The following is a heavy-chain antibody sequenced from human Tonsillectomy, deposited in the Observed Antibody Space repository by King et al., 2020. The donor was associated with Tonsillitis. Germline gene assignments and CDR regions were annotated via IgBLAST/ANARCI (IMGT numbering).Heavy chain of an antibody. J-gene: IGHJ4*02. CDR1: GFIFSSHG. CDR3: ARGPQWLLRGTFDH. CDR2: ISYDGSHK. Sequence: LVESGGGVVQPGRSLRLSCATSGFIFSSHGMHWVRHPPGKGLEWVAVISYDGSHKYYADSVKGRFTISRDNPRRTLYLQMNSLRPEDSAVYYCARGPQWLLRGTFDHWGQGTLVTVSS. V-gene: IGHV3-30*03. D-gene: IGHD5-12*01.